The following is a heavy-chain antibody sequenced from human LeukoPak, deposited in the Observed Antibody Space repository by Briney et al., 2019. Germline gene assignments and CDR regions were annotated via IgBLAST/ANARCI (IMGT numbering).Heavy chain of an antibody. Sequence: ASVKVSCKASGYTFTSYGISWVRQAPGQGLEWMGWISAYNGNTNYAQKLQGRVTMTTDTSTSTAYMELRSLRSDDTAVYYCARVGADYYDSSNHFDYWGQGTLVTVSS. D-gene: IGHD3-22*01. J-gene: IGHJ4*02. CDR3: ARVGADYYDSSNHFDY. CDR2: ISAYNGNT. V-gene: IGHV1-18*01. CDR1: GYTFTSYG.